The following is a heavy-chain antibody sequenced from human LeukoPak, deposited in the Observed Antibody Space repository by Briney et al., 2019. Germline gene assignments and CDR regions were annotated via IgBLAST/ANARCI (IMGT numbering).Heavy chain of an antibody. Sequence: ASVKVSCKASGYTFISYYMHWVRQAPGQGLEWMGIISPSTGNTNYAQKFQGRVTMTKDTSTSTVYMELSNLRSEDAAVYYCARAKSGSGSYNAFDIWGQGTMVTVSS. CDR3: ARAKSGSGSYNAFDI. CDR1: GYTFISYY. CDR2: ISPSTGNT. D-gene: IGHD3-10*01. J-gene: IGHJ3*02. V-gene: IGHV1-46*01.